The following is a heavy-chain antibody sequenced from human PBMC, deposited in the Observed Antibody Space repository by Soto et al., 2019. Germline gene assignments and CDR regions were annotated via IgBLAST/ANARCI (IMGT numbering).Heavy chain of an antibody. CDR1: GFTFSNYA. CDR3: VKDKKYDILSAWDALDI. Sequence: VQESGGALAQPGGSLRLSCAASGFTFSNYAMTWVRQAPGKGLEWVAAISGGGGGTYYADPVKGRFTISRDNSKNTLHLQMNNLRAEDTATYYCVKDKKYDILSAWDALDIWGHGTLVTVSS. J-gene: IGHJ3*02. D-gene: IGHD3-9*01. CDR2: ISGGGGGT. V-gene: IGHV3-23*01.